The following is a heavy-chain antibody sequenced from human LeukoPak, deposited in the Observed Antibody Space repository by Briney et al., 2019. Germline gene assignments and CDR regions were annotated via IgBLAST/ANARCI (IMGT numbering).Heavy chain of an antibody. V-gene: IGHV3-9*03. D-gene: IGHD6-6*01. CDR1: GFTFDDYA. CDR3: VKVMYSSSSGTDAFDI. J-gene: IGHJ3*02. Sequence: GRSLRLSCAASGFTFDDYAMHWVRQAPGKGLEWVSGISWNSGSIDYADSVKGRFTISRDNAKNSLYLQMNSLRPEDMALYYCVKVMYSSSSGTDAFDIWGRGTMVTVSS. CDR2: ISWNSGSI.